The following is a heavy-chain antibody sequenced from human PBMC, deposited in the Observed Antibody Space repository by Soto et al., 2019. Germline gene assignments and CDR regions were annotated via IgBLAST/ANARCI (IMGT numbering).Heavy chain of an antibody. D-gene: IGHD1-26*01. CDR2: INPSGGST. J-gene: IGHJ4*02. CDR1: GYTFSSNY. Sequence: GASVKVSCKASGYTFSSNYMHWVRQAPGQGLEWMGIINPSGGSTSYAQKFQGRVTMTRDTSRSTVYMELGSLRFEDTAVYYCARGEVGATFDYWGQGTLVTVSS. CDR3: ARGEVGATFDY. V-gene: IGHV1-46*01.